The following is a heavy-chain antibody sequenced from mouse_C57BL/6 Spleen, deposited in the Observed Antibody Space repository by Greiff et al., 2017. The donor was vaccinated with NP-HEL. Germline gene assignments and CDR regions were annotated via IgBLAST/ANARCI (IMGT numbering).Heavy chain of an antibody. CDR1: GYSITSGYY. D-gene: IGHD1-1*01. CDR3: ARSGSSYSAWFAY. Sequence: EVKLQESGPGLVKPSQSLSLTCSVTGYSITSGYYWNWIRQFPGNKLEWMGYISYDGSNNYNPSLKNRISITRDTSKNQFFLKLNSVTTEDTATYYCARSGSSYSAWFAYWGQGTLVTVSA. CDR2: ISYDGSN. J-gene: IGHJ3*01. V-gene: IGHV3-6*01.